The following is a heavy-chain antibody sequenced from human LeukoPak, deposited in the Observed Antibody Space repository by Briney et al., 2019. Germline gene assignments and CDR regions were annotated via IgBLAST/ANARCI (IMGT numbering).Heavy chain of an antibody. CDR1: GGSISSSSYY. Sequence: SETLSLTCTVSGGSISSSSYYWGWIRQPPGKGLEWIGSIYYSGSTYYNPSLKSRVTISVDTSKNQFSLKLSSVTAADTAVYYCARDASAGYCSGGSCYSGVPFDIWGQGTMVTVSS. J-gene: IGHJ3*02. CDR3: ARDASAGYCSGGSCYSGVPFDI. D-gene: IGHD2-15*01. V-gene: IGHV4-39*07. CDR2: IYYSGST.